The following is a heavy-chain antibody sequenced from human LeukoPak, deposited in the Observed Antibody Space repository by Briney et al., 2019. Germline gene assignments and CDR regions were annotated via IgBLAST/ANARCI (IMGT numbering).Heavy chain of an antibody. V-gene: IGHV3-30-3*01. J-gene: IGHJ3*02. CDR3: ARDQVLQDAFDI. D-gene: IGHD6-13*01. Sequence: GGSLRLSCAASGFTFSSYAMHWVRQAPGKGLEWVAVISYDGSNKYYADSVKGRFTISRDNSKNTLYLQMNSLRAEDTAVYYCARDQVLQDAFDIWAKGQWSPSLQ. CDR1: GFTFSSYA. CDR2: ISYDGSNK.